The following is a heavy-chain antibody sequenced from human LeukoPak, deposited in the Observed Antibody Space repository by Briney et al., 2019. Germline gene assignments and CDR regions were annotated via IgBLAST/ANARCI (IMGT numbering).Heavy chain of an antibody. D-gene: IGHD2/OR15-2a*01. CDR1: GFTFSSYG. CDR3: ARAGNTRFDY. CDR2: ISGSGGST. V-gene: IGHV3-23*01. J-gene: IGHJ4*02. Sequence: GGSLRLSCAASGFTFSSYGMSWARQAPGKGLEWVSAISGSGGSTYYADSVKGRFTISRDNSKNTLYLQMNSLRAEDTAVYYCARAGNTRFDYWGQGTLVTVSS.